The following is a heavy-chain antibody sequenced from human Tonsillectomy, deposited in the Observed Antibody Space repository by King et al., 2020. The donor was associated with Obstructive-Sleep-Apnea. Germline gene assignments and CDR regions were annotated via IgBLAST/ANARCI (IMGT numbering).Heavy chain of an antibody. J-gene: IGHJ4*02. D-gene: IGHD3-22*01. CDR1: GGTFSSYA. V-gene: IGHV1-69*01. Sequence: QLVQSGAEVKKPGSSVKVSCKASGGTFSSYAISWVRQAPGQGLEWMGGIIPIFGTANYAQKFQGRVTITADESTSTAYMALSSLGSEDTAVYYGARDSDYYDSSGYYPPDLDYWGQGTLVTVSS. CDR2: IIPIFGTA. CDR3: ARDSDYYDSSGYYPPDLDY.